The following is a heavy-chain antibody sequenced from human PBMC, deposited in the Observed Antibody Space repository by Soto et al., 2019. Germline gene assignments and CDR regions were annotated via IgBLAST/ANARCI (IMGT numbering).Heavy chain of an antibody. V-gene: IGHV5-51*01. CDR3: ARLEVLVNGMDV. D-gene: IGHD2-8*02. CDR1: GYNFGDYW. J-gene: IGHJ6*02. Sequence: GESLKISCKGSGYNFGDYWIGWVRQMPGKGLELMGSFYPGDSDTRYSPSFQGQVTMSGDKSISTAYLQWSSLKASDTAMYYCARLEVLVNGMDVWGQGTTVTVSS. CDR2: FYPGDSDT.